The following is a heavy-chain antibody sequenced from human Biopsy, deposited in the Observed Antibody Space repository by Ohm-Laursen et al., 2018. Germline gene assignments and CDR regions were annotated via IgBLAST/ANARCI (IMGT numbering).Heavy chain of an antibody. CDR2: ISYTGYT. V-gene: IGHV4-59*11. CDR3: ARGSNEYGGLYFPH. D-gene: IGHD4-23*01. CDR1: GDSFTGHY. J-gene: IGHJ1*01. Sequence: SETLSLTCTVSGDSFTGHYWTWIRQPPGKGLERIGHISYTGYTSYNASLKSRVTISVDTSRNHFSLRLTSLAAADTAVYYCARGSNEYGGLYFPHWGQGTLVTVSS.